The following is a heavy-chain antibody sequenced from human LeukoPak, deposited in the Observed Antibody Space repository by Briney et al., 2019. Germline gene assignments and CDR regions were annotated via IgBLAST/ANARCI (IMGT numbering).Heavy chain of an antibody. Sequence: PGGSLRLSCAASGFTFSSYAMNWVRQAPGKGLEWVSGISASSSIYYADSVKGRFTISRDTSKNTLYLQVNSLRADDTAVYYCAKGSYYDSSGYYYFDYWGQGTLVTVSS. CDR3: AKGSYYDSSGYYYFDY. V-gene: IGHV3-23*01. D-gene: IGHD3-22*01. CDR1: GFTFSSYA. CDR2: ISASSSI. J-gene: IGHJ4*02.